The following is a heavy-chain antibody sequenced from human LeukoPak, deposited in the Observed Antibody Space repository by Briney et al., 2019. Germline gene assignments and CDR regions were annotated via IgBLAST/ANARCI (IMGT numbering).Heavy chain of an antibody. J-gene: IGHJ4*02. CDR1: GGTFNSYA. V-gene: IGHV1-69*13. D-gene: IGHD2-15*01. CDR2: VIPIYDTA. CDR3: ATNTFYYGGGGYRPHY. Sequence: SVKVSCKASGGTFNSYAICWVRQAPGQGLEWMGGVIPIYDTADYTQKFQGRVTITADESTSTAYMELCGLRSEDTAVYYCATNTFYYGGGGYRPHYWGQGTLVTVPS.